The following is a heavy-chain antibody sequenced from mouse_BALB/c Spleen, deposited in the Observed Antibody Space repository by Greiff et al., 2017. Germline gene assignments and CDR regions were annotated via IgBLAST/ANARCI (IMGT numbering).Heavy chain of an antibody. J-gene: IGHJ1*01. Sequence: EVKLQESGPGLVKPSQSLSLTCTVTGYSITSDYAWNWIRQFPGNKLEWMGYISYSGSTSYNPSLKSRISITRDTSKNQFFLQLNSVTTEDTATYYCAREGGSSLDWYFDVWGAGTTVTVSS. CDR2: ISYSGST. V-gene: IGHV3-2*02. CDR1: GYSITSDYA. CDR3: AREGGSSLDWYFDV. D-gene: IGHD1-1*01.